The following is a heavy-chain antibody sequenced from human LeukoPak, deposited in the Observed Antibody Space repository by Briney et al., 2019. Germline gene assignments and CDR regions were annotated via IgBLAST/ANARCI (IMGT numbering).Heavy chain of an antibody. Sequence: SETLSLTCTVSGGSISSHYWTWIRQPPGKGLEWIGYMYYSGSTNSNPSLKSRVTMSVDTSKNQFSLKLSSVTAADTAVYYCARQYYYDSSGYYYFDYWGQGTLVTVSS. CDR2: MYYSGST. CDR3: ARQYYYDSSGYYYFDY. D-gene: IGHD3-22*01. J-gene: IGHJ4*02. V-gene: IGHV4-59*08. CDR1: GGSISSHY.